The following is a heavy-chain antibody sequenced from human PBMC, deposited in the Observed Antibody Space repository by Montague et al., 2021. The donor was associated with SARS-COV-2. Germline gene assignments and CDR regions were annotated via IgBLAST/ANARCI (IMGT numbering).Heavy chain of an antibody. CDR1: GASINNDSYY. CDR2: IDNSGST. D-gene: IGHD3-10*01. J-gene: IGHJ3*01. CDR3: ARRQDYFGAGSYIFDV. Sequence: SETLSLTCTVSGASINNDSYYRDWIRQPPGKGLEWIGSIDNSGSTSYISSLESRLTISEDTPKKQFSLRLTSVTAADTAMYYCARRQDYFGAGSYIFDVWGQGIMVTVSS. V-gene: IGHV4-39*01.